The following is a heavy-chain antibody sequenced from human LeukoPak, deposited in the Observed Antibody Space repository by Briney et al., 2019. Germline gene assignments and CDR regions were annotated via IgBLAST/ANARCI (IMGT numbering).Heavy chain of an antibody. J-gene: IGHJ3*02. D-gene: IGHD4-17*01. CDR2: IIPILGIA. CDR3: ATPMTTVTKGAFDI. V-gene: IGHV1-69*04. CDR1: GGTFSSYA. Sequence: ASVKVSCKASGGTFSSYAISWVRQAPGQGLEWMGRIIPILGIANYAQKFQGRFTITADKSTSTAYMELSSLRSEDTAVYYCATPMTTVTKGAFDIWGQGTMVTVSS.